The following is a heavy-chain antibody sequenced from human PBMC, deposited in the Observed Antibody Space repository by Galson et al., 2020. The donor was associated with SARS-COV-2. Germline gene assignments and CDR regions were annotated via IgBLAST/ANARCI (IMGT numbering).Heavy chain of an antibody. V-gene: IGHV3-23*01. CDR1: GFTFSNYA. J-gene: IGHJ5*02. Sequence: TGGSLSLSCAAPGFTFSNYALTWVRQAPGKGLEWVSAIGASTVYADSVKGRFTISRDNARNTLYLQMNSLRVEDTAVYYCASGCTRTSCASFDPWGQGTLVTVSS. D-gene: IGHD2-2*01. CDR3: ASGCTRTSCASFDP. CDR2: IGAST.